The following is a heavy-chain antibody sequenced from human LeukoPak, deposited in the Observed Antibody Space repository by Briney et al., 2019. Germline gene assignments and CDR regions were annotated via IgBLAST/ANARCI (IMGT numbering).Heavy chain of an antibody. CDR2: IYYSGST. CDR1: GGSISSSSYY. D-gene: IGHD5-24*01. V-gene: IGHV4-39*01. CDR3: ARERWLQFPLDY. Sequence: SQTLSLTCTVSGGSISSSSYYWGWIRQPPGKGLEWIGSIYYSGSTYYNPSLKSRVTISVDTSKNQFSLKLSSVIAADTAVYYCARERWLQFPLDYWGQGTLVTVSS. J-gene: IGHJ4*02.